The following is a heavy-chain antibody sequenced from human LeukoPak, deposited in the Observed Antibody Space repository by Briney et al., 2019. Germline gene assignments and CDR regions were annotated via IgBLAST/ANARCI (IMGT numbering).Heavy chain of an antibody. CDR3: ARAPDQYSYGYIDC. Sequence: SETLSLTCAVSGGSISSSNWWSWVRQPPGKGLEWIGEIYHSGSTNYNPSLKSRVTISVDTSRNQFSLKLSSVTAADTAVYYCARAPDQYSYGYIDCWGQGTLVTVSS. V-gene: IGHV4-4*02. CDR2: IYHSGST. D-gene: IGHD5-18*01. CDR1: GGSISSSNW. J-gene: IGHJ4*02.